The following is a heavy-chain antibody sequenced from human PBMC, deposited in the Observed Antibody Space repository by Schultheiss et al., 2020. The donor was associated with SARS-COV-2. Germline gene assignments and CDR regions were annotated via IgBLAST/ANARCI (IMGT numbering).Heavy chain of an antibody. V-gene: IGHV1-18*01. CDR1: GYTFTSYG. D-gene: IGHD4-17*01. J-gene: IGHJ3*02. Sequence: ASVKVSCKASGYTFTSYGISWVRQAPGQGLEWMGWISAYNGNTNYAQKLQGRVTMTTDTSTSTAYMELRSLRSDDTAVYYCARDLGQTTVTDDAFDIWGQGTMVTVSS. CDR3: ARDLGQTTVTDDAFDI. CDR2: ISAYNGNT.